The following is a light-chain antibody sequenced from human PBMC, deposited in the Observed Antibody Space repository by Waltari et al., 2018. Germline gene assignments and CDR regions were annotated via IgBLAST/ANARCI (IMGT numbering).Light chain of an antibody. CDR3: LQYHSTQWT. CDR1: QTIFDSSNNKDL. J-gene: IGKJ1*01. CDR2: WAS. V-gene: IGKV4-1*01. Sequence: DIMMTQSPDSLAVSLGERATINCKSSQTIFDSSNNKDLLAWYRQKPGQPPELLMYWASTRDSGVPDRFSGSGSGTDFTLTISSLQAEDVALYYCLQYHSTQWTFGQGTKVEMK.